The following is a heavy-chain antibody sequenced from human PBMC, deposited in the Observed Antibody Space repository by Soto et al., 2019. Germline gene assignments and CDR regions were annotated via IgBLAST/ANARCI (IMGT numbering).Heavy chain of an antibody. CDR2: IKQDGGQT. CDR1: GFTFDSYW. V-gene: IGHV3-7*01. Sequence: VGSLRLSCAASGFTFDSYWMTWVRQAPGKGLEWVAHIKQDGGQTYYVDSVKGRFTISRDNAKTSLYLQMNSLRAEDTSVYFCARGGNGYENWPPYYYYGMDVWGQGTTVTVSS. CDR3: ARGGNGYENWPPYYYYGMDV. J-gene: IGHJ6*02. D-gene: IGHD5-12*01.